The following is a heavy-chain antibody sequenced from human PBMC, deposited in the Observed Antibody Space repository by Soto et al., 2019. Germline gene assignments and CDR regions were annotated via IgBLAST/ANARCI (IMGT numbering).Heavy chain of an antibody. J-gene: IGHJ4*02. D-gene: IGHD3-10*01. CDR3: ARDVWSRASGPPDS. CDR2: ISWNSDTI. V-gene: IGHV3-9*01. Sequence: EVQLVESGGGLVQPGRSLRLSCAASGFTFDNYAMHWVRQAPEKGLEWVTGISWNSDTIGYADPVKGRFTISRDNAKNSLYLQMNSLRAEDTAFYYCARDVWSRASGPPDSWGQGTLVTVSS. CDR1: GFTFDNYA.